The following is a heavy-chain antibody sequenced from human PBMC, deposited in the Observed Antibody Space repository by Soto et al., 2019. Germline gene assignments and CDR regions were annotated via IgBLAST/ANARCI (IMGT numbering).Heavy chain of an antibody. CDR3: ARGTVELWFLYTPQFDY. D-gene: IGHD5-18*01. V-gene: IGHV3-30-3*01. J-gene: IGHJ4*02. CDR1: GFTFSSYA. Sequence: GGSLRLSCAAPGFTFSSYAMHWVRQAPGKGLEWVAVISYDGSNKYYADSVKGRFTISRDNSKNTLYLQMNSLRAEDTAVYYCARGTVELWFLYTPQFDYWGQGTLVTVS. CDR2: ISYDGSNK.